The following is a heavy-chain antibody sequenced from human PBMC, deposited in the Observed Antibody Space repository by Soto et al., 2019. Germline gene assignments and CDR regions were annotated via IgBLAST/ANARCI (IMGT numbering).Heavy chain of an antibody. CDR1: GYSISSGYY. CDR2: IYYNGVT. V-gene: IGHV4-38-2*01. J-gene: IGHJ4*02. D-gene: IGHD2-15*01. CDR3: GKVLVGATGHTDSDS. Sequence: SETLSLTCAVSGYSISSGYYWGWVRQPPGQGPEWIGTIYYNGVTYSNPSLKSRVTISRDTSKNQFSLKLTSVTAADTALYYCGKVLVGATGHTDSDSWGPGTLVTVSS.